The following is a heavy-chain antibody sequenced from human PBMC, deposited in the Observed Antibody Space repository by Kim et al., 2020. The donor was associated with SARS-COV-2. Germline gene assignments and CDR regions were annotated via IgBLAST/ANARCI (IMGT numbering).Heavy chain of an antibody. CDR2: T. J-gene: IGHJ3*02. Sequence: TKYAAKLQGRVTMTTETATSTAYMELGSLRSDDTAVYYCARVAIVPAAMDIWGQGTMVTVSS. CDR3: ARVAIVPAAMDI. V-gene: IGHV1-18*01. D-gene: IGHD2-2*01.